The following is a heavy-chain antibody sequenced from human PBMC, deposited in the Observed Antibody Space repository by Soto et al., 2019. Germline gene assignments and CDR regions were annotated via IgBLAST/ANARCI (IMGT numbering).Heavy chain of an antibody. CDR1: GFTFGDYA. V-gene: IGHV3-49*04. CDR3: ARGYSYGDYYYFDY. Sequence: PGGSLRLSCTTSGFTFGDYAMGWVRQAPRKGLEWVSLIRNMAYGGTIQYAASVKGRFTASRDDSMSIACLQMDSLKTEDTAVYYCARGYSYGDYYYFDYWGQGTLVTVSS. D-gene: IGHD5-18*01. CDR2: IRNMAYGGTI. J-gene: IGHJ4*02.